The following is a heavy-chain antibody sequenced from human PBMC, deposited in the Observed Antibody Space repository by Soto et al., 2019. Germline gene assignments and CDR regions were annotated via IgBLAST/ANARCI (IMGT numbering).Heavy chain of an antibody. J-gene: IGHJ5*02. CDR1: GFTFSSYS. Sequence: EVQLVESGGGLVKPGGSLRLSCAASGFTFSSYSMNWVRQAPGKGLEWVSSISSSSSYIYYADSVKGRFTISRDNAKNSLYLQMNSLRAEDTAVYYCARDRIVVLPAERIDWFDPWGQGTLVTVSS. CDR3: ARDRIVVLPAERIDWFDP. V-gene: IGHV3-21*01. CDR2: ISSSSSYI. D-gene: IGHD2-2*01.